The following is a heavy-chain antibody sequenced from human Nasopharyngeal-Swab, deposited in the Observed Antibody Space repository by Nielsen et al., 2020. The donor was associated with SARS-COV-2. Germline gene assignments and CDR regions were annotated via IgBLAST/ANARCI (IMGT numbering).Heavy chain of an antibody. CDR3: ARESGGNSVLGAFDI. CDR1: GGSISSSSYY. J-gene: IGHJ3*02. D-gene: IGHD4-23*01. CDR2: IYYSGST. V-gene: IGHV4-39*07. Sequence: SETLSLTCTVSGGSISSSSYYWGWIRQPPGKGLEWIGSIYYSGSTYYNPSLKSRVTISVDTSKNQFSLKLSSVTAADTAVYYCARESGGNSVLGAFDIWGQGTMVTVSS.